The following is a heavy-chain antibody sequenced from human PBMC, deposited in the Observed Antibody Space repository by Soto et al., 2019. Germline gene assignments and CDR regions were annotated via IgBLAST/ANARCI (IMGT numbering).Heavy chain of an antibody. J-gene: IGHJ6*02. CDR1: GFTFSSYG. CDR3: VKGEGYCSGGSCYPS. D-gene: IGHD2-15*01. Sequence: QVQLVESGGGVVQPGRSLRLSCAASGFTFSSYGMHWVRQAPGKGLEWVAVISYDGSYKYYADSVKGRFTNSRDNPKKTLYLQMNSLSAEDTAMYYCVKGEGYCSGGSCYPSWGQGTTVTVSS. V-gene: IGHV3-30*18. CDR2: ISYDGSYK.